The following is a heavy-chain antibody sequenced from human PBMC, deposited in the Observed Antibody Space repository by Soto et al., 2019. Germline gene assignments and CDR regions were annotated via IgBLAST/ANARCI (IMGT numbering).Heavy chain of an antibody. J-gene: IGHJ6*02. Sequence: QVQLVQSGAEVKKPGSSVKVSCKASGGTFSSYAISWVRQAPGQGLEWMGGIIPIFGTANYAQKFQGRVTITADESTCTAYMELSSLRSEDTAVYYSERDRGINATPLLVGLGYYGMDVWGQGTTVTVSS. CDR2: IIPIFGTA. V-gene: IGHV1-69*01. CDR3: ERDRGINATPLLVGLGYYGMDV. D-gene: IGHD1-20*01. CDR1: GGTFSSYA.